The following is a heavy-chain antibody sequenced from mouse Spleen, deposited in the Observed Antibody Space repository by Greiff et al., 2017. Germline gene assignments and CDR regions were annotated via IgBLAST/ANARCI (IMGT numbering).Heavy chain of an antibody. CDR3: ARCADILWYLNWYFDV. Sequence: DVHLVESGGGLVKPGGSLKLSCAASGFTFSDYGMHWVRQAPEKGLEWVAYISSGSSTIYYADTVKGRFTISRDNAKNTLFLQMTSLRSEETAMYYGARCADILWYLNWYFDVWGTGTTVTVSS. J-gene: IGHJ1*03. CDR1: GFTFSDYG. D-gene: IGHD2-1*01. V-gene: IGHV5-17*01. CDR2: ISSGSSTI.